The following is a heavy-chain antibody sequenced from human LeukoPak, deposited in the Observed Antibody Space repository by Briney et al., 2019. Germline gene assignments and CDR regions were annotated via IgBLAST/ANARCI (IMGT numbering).Heavy chain of an antibody. CDR3: ARQVATKGEWAFDI. CDR2: INHSGST. CDR1: GGSISSYY. Sequence: TSETLSLTCTVSGGSISSYYWNWIRQPPGKGLEWIGEINHSGSTNYNPSLKSRVTISVDTSKNQFSLELNSVIAADTAVYYCARQVATKGEWAFDIWGQGTLVTVSS. J-gene: IGHJ3*02. V-gene: IGHV4-34*01. D-gene: IGHD5-12*01.